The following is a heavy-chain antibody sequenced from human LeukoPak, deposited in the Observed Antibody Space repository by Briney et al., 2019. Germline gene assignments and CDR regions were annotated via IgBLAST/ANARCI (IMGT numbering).Heavy chain of an antibody. CDR3: VCSSWYRYNYGMDV. CDR2: ISGSGGST. CDR1: GFTLSSYA. V-gene: IGHV3-23*01. D-gene: IGHD6-13*01. J-gene: IGHJ6*02. Sequence: GGSLRLSCAASGFTLSSYAMTWVRQAPGKGLEWVSGISGSGGSTYYADSVKGRFTTSRDNSKNTLYLQMNSLRAEDTAVYYCVCSSWYRYNYGMDVWGQGTTVTVSS.